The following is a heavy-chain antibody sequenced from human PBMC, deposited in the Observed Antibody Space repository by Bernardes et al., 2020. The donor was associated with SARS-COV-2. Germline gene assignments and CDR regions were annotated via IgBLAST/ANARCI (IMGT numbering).Heavy chain of an antibody. CDR1: GGSISSYY. V-gene: IGHV4-4*07. CDR3: AGYCSSTSCYFIDY. CDR2: IYTSGST. Sequence: SETLSLTCTVSGGSISSYYWSWIRQPAGKGLEWIGRIYTSGSTNYNPSLKSRVTMSVDTSKNQFSLKLSSVTAADTAVYYCAGYCSSTSCYFIDYWGQGTLVTVSS. D-gene: IGHD2-2*01. J-gene: IGHJ4*02.